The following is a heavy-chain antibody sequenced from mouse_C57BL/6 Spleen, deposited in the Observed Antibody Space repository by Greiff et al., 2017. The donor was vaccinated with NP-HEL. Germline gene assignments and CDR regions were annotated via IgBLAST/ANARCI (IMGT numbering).Heavy chain of an antibody. CDR3: ARDGDSNLDY. V-gene: IGHV3-6*01. CDR2: ISYDGSN. CDR1: GYSITSGYY. Sequence: EVQLQESGPGLVKPSQSLSLTCSVTGYSITSGYYWNWIRQFPGNKLEWMGYISYDGSNNYNPSLKNRISITRDTSKNQFFLKLNSVTTEDTATYYCARDGDSNLDYWGQGTTLTVSS. J-gene: IGHJ2*01. D-gene: IGHD2-5*01.